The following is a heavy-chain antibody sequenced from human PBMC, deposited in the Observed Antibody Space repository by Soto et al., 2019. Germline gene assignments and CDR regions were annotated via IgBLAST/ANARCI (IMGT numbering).Heavy chain of an antibody. J-gene: IGHJ6*03. V-gene: IGHV3-64*01. Sequence: GGSLRLSCAASGFTLSGYAMDWVRQAPGKGLEYVSGISSNGVGTYYANSVQGRFTISRDNSKNTVYLQMGSLRPEDMAVYYCARRARPGFYYMDVWGKGTTVTVSS. D-gene: IGHD6-6*01. CDR3: ARRARPGFYYMDV. CDR1: GFTLSGYA. CDR2: ISSNGVGT.